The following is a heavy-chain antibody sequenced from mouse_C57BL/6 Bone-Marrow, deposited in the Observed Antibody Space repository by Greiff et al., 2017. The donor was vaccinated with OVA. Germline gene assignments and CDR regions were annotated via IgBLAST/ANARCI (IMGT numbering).Heavy chain of an antibody. CDR2: ISDGGSYT. V-gene: IGHV5-4*01. J-gene: IGHJ4*01. CDR1: GFTFSSYA. Sequence: EVQGVESGGGLVKPGGSLKLSCAASGFTFSSYAMSWVRQTPEKRLEWVATISDGGSYTYYPDNVKGRFTISRDNAKNNLYLQMSHLKSEDTAMYYCARKGYGSSPYAMDYWGQGTSVTVSS. D-gene: IGHD1-1*01. CDR3: ARKGYGSSPYAMDY.